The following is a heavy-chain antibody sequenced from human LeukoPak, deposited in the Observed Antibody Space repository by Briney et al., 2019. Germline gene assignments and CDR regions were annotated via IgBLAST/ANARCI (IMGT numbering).Heavy chain of an antibody. D-gene: IGHD3-22*01. J-gene: IGHJ5*02. CDR1: GYTFTGYY. V-gene: IGHV1-2*02. CDR2: INPNSGGT. CDR3: ARAYSDSSGYYYVGWFDP. Sequence: EASVKVSCTASGYTFTGYYMHWVRQAPGQGLEWMGWINPNSGGTNYAQKFQGRVTMTRDTSISTGYMELSRLRSDDTAVYYCARAYSDSSGYYYVGWFDPWGQGTLVTVSS.